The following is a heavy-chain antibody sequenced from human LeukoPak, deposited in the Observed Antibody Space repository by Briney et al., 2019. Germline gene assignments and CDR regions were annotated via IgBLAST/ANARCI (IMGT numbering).Heavy chain of an antibody. D-gene: IGHD1-26*01. V-gene: IGHV3-15*01. CDR1: GFTFSNAW. Sequence: AGSLRLSCAASGFTFSNAWMSWVRQAPGKGLEWFGRIKSKTDGGTTDYAAPVKGRFTISRDDSKNTLYLQMNSLKTEDTAVYYCTTDSGSYAPDAFDIWGQGTMVTVSS. CDR3: TTDSGSYAPDAFDI. CDR2: IKSKTDGGTT. J-gene: IGHJ3*02.